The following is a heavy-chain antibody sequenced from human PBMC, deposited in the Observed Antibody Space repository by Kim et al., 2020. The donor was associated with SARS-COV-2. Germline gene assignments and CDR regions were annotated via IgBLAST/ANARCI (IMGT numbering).Heavy chain of an antibody. D-gene: IGHD6-13*01. Sequence: GGSLRLSCAASGFTFSNYWMSRVRQAPGKGLEWVANIKQDESEKYYVDSLKGRFTISRDNAKNSLYLQMNSLKAEDTAVYYCARVAAGDFDYWGQGTLVTVSS. J-gene: IGHJ4*02. CDR1: GFTFSNYW. V-gene: IGHV3-7*03. CDR2: IKQDESEK. CDR3: ARVAAGDFDY.